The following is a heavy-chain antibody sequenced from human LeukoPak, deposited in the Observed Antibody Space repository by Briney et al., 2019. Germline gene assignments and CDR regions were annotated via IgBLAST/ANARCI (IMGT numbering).Heavy chain of an antibody. CDR1: GFTFSSYW. CDR2: INQDGSEK. CDR3: ARDVYCSSTSCYTVLDY. V-gene: IGHV3-7*01. D-gene: IGHD2-2*02. Sequence: GGSLRLSCAASGFTFSSYWMSWVRQAPGKGLEWVANINQDGSEKYYVDSVKGRFTISRDNAKNSLYLQMNSLRAEDTAVYYCARDVYCSSTSCYTVLDYWGQGTLVTVSS. J-gene: IGHJ4*02.